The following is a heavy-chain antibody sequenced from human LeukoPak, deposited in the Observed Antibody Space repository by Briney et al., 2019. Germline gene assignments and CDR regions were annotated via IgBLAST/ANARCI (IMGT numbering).Heavy chain of an antibody. D-gene: IGHD1-26*01. V-gene: IGHV3-7*01. CDR1: RLTFSGYW. J-gene: IGHJ4*02. CDR2: INKDGSEK. CDR3: TRGRGSYSLDY. Sequence: GGSLRLSCVVSRLTFSGYWMRWVRQAPGKGLEWVAAINKDGSEKRYVDSVKGRFTISRDNSKNTLYLQMNSLRAEDTAIYYCTRGRGSYSLDYWGRGTLVTVSS.